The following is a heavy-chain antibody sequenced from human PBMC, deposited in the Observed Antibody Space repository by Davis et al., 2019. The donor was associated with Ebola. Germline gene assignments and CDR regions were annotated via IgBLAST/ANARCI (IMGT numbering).Heavy chain of an antibody. CDR2: ISYDGSNK. V-gene: IGHV3-30*18. CDR1: GFTFSSYG. CDR3: AKRDV. J-gene: IGHJ6*02. Sequence: GESLKISCAASGFTFSSYGMHWVRQAPGKGLEWVAVISYDGSNKYYADSVKGRFTISRDNSKNTLYLQMNSLRAEDTAVYYCAKRDVWGQGTTVTVSS.